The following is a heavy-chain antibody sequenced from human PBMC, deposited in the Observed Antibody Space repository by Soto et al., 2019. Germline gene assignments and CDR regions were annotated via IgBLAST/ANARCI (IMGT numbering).Heavy chain of an antibody. D-gene: IGHD6-19*01. CDR2: IYPGDSDT. CDR3: AIQHPVDSIGWYN. Sequence: GESLKIACKASGYSFTDYWIGWVRQMPGKGREWMGTIYPGDSDTRYSPSFQGQVTFSVDKSINTAYLHWTSLKASDTALYYCAIQHPVDSIGWYNWAHGPLETVSS. CDR1: GYSFTDYW. V-gene: IGHV5-51*01. J-gene: IGHJ4*01.